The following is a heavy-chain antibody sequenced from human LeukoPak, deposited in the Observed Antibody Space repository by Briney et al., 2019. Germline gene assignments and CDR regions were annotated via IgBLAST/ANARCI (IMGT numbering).Heavy chain of an antibody. CDR1: GFTFSSYW. CDR3: VRVLRDGYNLAFDY. CDR2: IKQDGSEK. V-gene: IGHV3-7*01. Sequence: GGSLRLSCAASGFTFSSYWMSWVRQVPGKGLEWVANIKQDGSEKYYVDSVKGRFTISRDNAKNSLYLQMNSLRAEDTAVYYCVRVLRDGYNLAFDYWGQGTLVTVSS. J-gene: IGHJ4*02. D-gene: IGHD5-24*01.